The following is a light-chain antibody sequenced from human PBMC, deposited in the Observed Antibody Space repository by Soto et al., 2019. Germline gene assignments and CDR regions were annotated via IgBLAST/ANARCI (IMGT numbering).Light chain of an antibody. Sequence: QSVLTQPPSASGSPGQSVTISCTGTSSDVGGYDFVSWYQQHPGKAPKLVIYEVTRRPSGVPDRFSGSKSGNTASLTVSGLQAEDQAVYYGGSYAGGTIFGGGTKRTLL. V-gene: IGLV2-8*01. CDR1: SSDVGGYDF. J-gene: IGLJ2*01. CDR2: EVT. CDR3: GSYAGGTI.